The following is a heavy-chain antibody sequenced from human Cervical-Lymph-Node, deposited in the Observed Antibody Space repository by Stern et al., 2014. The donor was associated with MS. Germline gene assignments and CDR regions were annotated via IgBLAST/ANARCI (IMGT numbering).Heavy chain of an antibody. CDR3: AKGGSSCSLAEFLQH. D-gene: IGHD6-13*01. Sequence: VQLVESGGGVVQPGRSLRLSCAASGFPFTTFGMHWVRPAPGKGLAWVAVTSYDGSPKYYRDSVKGRFTISRDNSKSTLYLQMKSLRVEDTAVYFCAKGGSSCSLAEFLQHWGQGILVTVSS. CDR2: TSYDGSPK. J-gene: IGHJ1*01. CDR1: GFPFTTFG. V-gene: IGHV3-30*18.